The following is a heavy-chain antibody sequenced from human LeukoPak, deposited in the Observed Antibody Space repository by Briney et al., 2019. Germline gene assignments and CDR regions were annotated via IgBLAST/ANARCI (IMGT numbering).Heavy chain of an antibody. Sequence: SGGSLRLSCAASGFTFSSYWMSWVRQAPGKGLEWVANIKQDGSEKYYVDSVKGRFTISRDNAKNSLYLQMNSLRAEDTAVYYCARDGIAAAGSHWLDPWGQGTLVTVSS. CDR2: IKQDGSEK. V-gene: IGHV3-7*01. CDR1: GFTFSSYW. J-gene: IGHJ5*02. CDR3: ARDGIAAAGSHWLDP. D-gene: IGHD6-13*01.